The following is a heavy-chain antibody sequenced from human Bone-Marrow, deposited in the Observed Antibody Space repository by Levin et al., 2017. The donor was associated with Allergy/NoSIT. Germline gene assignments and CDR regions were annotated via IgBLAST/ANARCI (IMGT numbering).Heavy chain of an antibody. Sequence: GESLKISCAASGFTFSSYSMNWVRQAPGKGLEWVSSISSSSSYIYYADSVKGRFTISRDNAKNSLYLQMNSLRAEDTAVYYCARDGEYSSSWFDYWGQGTLVTVSS. CDR3: ARDGEYSSSWFDY. CDR2: ISSSSSYI. CDR1: GFTFSSYS. J-gene: IGHJ4*02. V-gene: IGHV3-21*01. D-gene: IGHD6-13*01.